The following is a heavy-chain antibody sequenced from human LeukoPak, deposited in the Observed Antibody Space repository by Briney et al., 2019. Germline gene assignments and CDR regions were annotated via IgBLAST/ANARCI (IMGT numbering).Heavy chain of an antibody. CDR3: ARDSLRVWFGETYGMDV. Sequence: PGGSLRLSCAASGFTFSSYSMNWVRQAPGKGLEWVSYISSSSSTIYYADSVKGRFTISRDNAKNSLYLQMNSLRAEDTAVYYCARDSLRVWFGETYGMDVWGQGTTATVSS. V-gene: IGHV3-48*01. J-gene: IGHJ6*02. CDR2: ISSSSSTI. CDR1: GFTFSSYS. D-gene: IGHD3-10*01.